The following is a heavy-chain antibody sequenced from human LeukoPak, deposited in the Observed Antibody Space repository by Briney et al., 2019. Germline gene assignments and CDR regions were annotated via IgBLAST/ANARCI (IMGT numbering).Heavy chain of an antibody. CDR2: IDKDGSEK. CDR3: GRWGVNAGLDR. V-gene: IGHV3-7*01. J-gene: IGHJ5*02. Sequence: GGSLRLSCAVSGFTLNKYWTRWVRQAPGKGLEWVASIDKDGSEKRYVDSVEGRFTISRDNARNSLYLQMTSLGAEDSAVYYCGRWGVNAGLDRWGQGTLVSVSS. CDR1: GFTLNKYW. D-gene: IGHD3-10*01.